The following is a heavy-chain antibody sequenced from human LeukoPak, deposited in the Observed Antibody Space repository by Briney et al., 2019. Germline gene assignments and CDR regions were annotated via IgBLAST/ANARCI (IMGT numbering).Heavy chain of an antibody. CDR3: ARQPRSMGPPRYYYMDV. CDR1: GYSFTSYW. CDR2: IYPGDSDT. V-gene: IGHV5-51*01. J-gene: IGHJ6*03. D-gene: IGHD2-2*01. Sequence: GESLKISCKGSGYSFTSYWIGWVRQMPGKGLEWMGIIYPGDSDTRYSPSFQGQVTISADKSISTAYLQWSSLKASDTAMYYCARQPRSMGPPRYYYMDVWGKGTTVTVSS.